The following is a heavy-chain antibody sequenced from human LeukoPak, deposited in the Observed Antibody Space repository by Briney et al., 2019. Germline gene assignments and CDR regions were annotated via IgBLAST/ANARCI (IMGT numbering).Heavy chain of an antibody. D-gene: IGHD2-2*01. J-gene: IGHJ4*02. CDR3: ARPPGFSTSFWD. V-gene: IGHV4-39*01. Sequence: SETLSLTCTVSGGPISGSNYYWGWIRQPPGKGLEWIGSIHYTGSTYYKPSLKSRVTISVDTSKNQFSLKLNSVTAADTAVYYCARPPGFSTSFWDWGQGTLVTVSS. CDR1: GGPISGSNYY. CDR2: IHYTGST.